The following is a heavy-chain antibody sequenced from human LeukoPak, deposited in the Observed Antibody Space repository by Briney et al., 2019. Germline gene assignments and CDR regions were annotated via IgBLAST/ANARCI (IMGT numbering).Heavy chain of an antibody. Sequence: GESLKISCKASGYRFTSNWIGWVRQMPGKGLEWMGLIFPGDSSARYSPSFQGQVTVSVDKSISTAYLQWSSLKASDTAMYYCARLSDIVVVPELIYFDYWGQGTLVTVSS. V-gene: IGHV5-51*01. J-gene: IGHJ4*02. D-gene: IGHD2-2*01. CDR1: GYRFTSNW. CDR3: ARLSDIVVVPELIYFDY. CDR2: IFPGDSSA.